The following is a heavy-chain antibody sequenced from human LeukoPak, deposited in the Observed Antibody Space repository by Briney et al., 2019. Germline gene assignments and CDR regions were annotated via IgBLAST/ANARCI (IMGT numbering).Heavy chain of an antibody. Sequence: NPSETLSLTCTVSGGSISSGSYYWSWIRQPPGKGLEWIGSIYYSGSTYYNPSLKSRVTISVDTSKNQFSLKLSSVTAADTAVYYCARSPQYSNLNFDYWGQGTLVTVSS. D-gene: IGHD6-6*01. CDR1: GGSISSGSYY. V-gene: IGHV4-39*07. CDR3: ARSPQYSNLNFDY. J-gene: IGHJ4*02. CDR2: IYYSGST.